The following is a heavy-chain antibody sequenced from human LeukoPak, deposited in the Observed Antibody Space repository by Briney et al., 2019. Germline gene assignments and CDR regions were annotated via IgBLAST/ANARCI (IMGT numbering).Heavy chain of an antibody. CDR1: GFTFSSYS. Sequence: GGSLGLSCAASGFTFSSYSMNWVRQAPGKGLEWVSAISGSGGSTYYADSVKGRFTISRDNSKNTLYLQMNSLRAEDTAVYYCARPNQSKYVNWFDHWGQGTLVTVSS. CDR2: ISGSGGST. D-gene: IGHD1-14*01. V-gene: IGHV3-23*01. J-gene: IGHJ5*02. CDR3: ARPNQSKYVNWFDH.